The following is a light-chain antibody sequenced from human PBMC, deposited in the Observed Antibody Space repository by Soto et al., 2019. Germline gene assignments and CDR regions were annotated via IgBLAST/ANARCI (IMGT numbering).Light chain of an antibody. CDR2: GAS. Sequence: VMTQSPASLSVSPGERATHSCRASQSVGSSLAWYQQKPGQAPRLLINGASIRATGIPARFSGSGSGTEFTLTISSLQSEDFAVYYCQQFINWPPLFGPGTKVDI. CDR1: QSVGSS. CDR3: QQFINWPPL. J-gene: IGKJ3*01. V-gene: IGKV3D-15*01.